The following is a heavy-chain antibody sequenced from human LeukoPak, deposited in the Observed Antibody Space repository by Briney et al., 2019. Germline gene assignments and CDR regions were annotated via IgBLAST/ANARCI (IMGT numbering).Heavy chain of an antibody. CDR1: GGPFSGYY. J-gene: IGHJ6*02. CDR3: ARGGLGSSSWYGGYYYYGMDV. Sequence: SETLSLSCAVYGGPFSGYYWSWIRQPPGKGLEWIGEINHSGSTNYNPSLKSRVTISVDTSKNQFSLKLSPVTAADTAVYYCARGGLGSSSWYGGYYYYGMDVWGQGTTVTVSS. CDR2: INHSGST. V-gene: IGHV4-34*01. D-gene: IGHD6-13*01.